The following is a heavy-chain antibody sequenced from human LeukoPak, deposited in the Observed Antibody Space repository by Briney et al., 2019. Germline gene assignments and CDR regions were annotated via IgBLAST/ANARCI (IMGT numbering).Heavy chain of an antibody. CDR3: AREDGYGSGSYHY. V-gene: IGHV4-31*03. J-gene: IGHJ4*02. CDR1: GGSISSGGYY. D-gene: IGHD3-10*01. CDR2: IYYSGST. Sequence: PSETLSLTCTVSGGSISSGGYYWSWIRQHPGKGLEWIGYIYYSGSTYYNPSLKSRVTISVDTSKNQFPLKLSSVTAADTAVYYCAREDGYGSGSYHYWGQGTLVTVSS.